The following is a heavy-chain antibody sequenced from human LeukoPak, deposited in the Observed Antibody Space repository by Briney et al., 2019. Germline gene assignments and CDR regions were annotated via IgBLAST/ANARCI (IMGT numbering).Heavy chain of an antibody. J-gene: IGHJ3*02. CDR1: GFTFSSYA. CDR2: ISGSGGST. CDR3: AKGVGYATLTGRPHAFDI. D-gene: IGHD3-9*01. V-gene: IGHV3-23*01. Sequence: PGGSLRLSCAASGFTFSSYARSWVRQAPGKGLEWVSAISGSGGSTYYADSVKGRFTISRDNSKNTLYLQMNSLRAEDTAVYYCAKGVGYATLTGRPHAFDIWGQGTMVTVSS.